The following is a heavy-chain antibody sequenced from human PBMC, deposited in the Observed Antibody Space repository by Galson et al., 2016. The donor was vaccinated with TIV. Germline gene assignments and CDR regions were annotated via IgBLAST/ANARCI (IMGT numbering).Heavy chain of an antibody. D-gene: IGHD3-3*01. J-gene: IGHJ6*02. CDR1: GGSISSGSYY. V-gene: IGHV4-61*02. CDR2: IYTRRST. CDR3: ARDRPWGYDLWSGYSGNYGMDV. Sequence: TLSLTCTVSGGSISSGSYYWSWIRQPAGKGLEWIGRIYTRRSTNYNPSLKSRGTISVDTSKNQFSLKLSSVTAADTAVYYGARDRPWGYDLWSGYSGNYGMDVWGQGTTVTVSS.